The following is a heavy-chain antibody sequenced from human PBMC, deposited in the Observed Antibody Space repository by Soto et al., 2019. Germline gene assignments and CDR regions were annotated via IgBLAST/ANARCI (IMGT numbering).Heavy chain of an antibody. Sequence: EVQLVESGGDLVQPGGSLRLSCVASGFTVSSNYMSWVRQAPGKGLEWVSVIYSGGSTYYADSVKGRFTISRDNSKNTLYLQMNNLRAEDTAMYYCARAVAGITVNWDYWGQGTLVTVSS. CDR3: ARAVAGITVNWDY. CDR1: GFTVSSNY. CDR2: IYSGGST. J-gene: IGHJ4*02. V-gene: IGHV3-66*01. D-gene: IGHD6-19*01.